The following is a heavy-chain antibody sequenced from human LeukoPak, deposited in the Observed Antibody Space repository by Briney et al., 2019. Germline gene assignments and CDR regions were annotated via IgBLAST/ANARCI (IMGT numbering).Heavy chain of an antibody. CDR2: ISSSANTI. CDR3: ATRSGWTFDY. Sequence: GGSLRLSCAASGFTFSTYEINWVRQAPGKGLEWISYISSSANTIYYAGSVKGRFTISRDNAKHSLYLQMNSLRAEDTAVYYCATRSGWTFDYWGQGTLVTVSS. CDR1: GFTFSTYE. D-gene: IGHD2-15*01. V-gene: IGHV3-48*03. J-gene: IGHJ4*02.